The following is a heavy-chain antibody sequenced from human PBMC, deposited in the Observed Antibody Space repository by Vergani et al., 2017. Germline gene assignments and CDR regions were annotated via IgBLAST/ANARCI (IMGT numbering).Heavy chain of an antibody. D-gene: IGHD3-3*01. CDR2: ISGSGGIT. CDR3: AKGSSIFAPMDV. Sequence: EVQLLESGGNLIQPGESLRLSCGASGFTFSSYAMTWVRLAPGKGLQWVSSISGSGGITYYADSVKGRFTISRDNSKNTLYLQMNSLRAEDTAVYYCAKGSSIFAPMDVWGKGTTVTVSS. V-gene: IGHV3-23*01. J-gene: IGHJ6*03. CDR1: GFTFSSYA.